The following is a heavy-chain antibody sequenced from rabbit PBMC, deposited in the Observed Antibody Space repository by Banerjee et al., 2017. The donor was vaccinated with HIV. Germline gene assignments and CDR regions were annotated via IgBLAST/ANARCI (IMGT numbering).Heavy chain of an antibody. Sequence: QSLEESGGDLVKPGASLTLTCTASGFSFSSSYWICWVRQAPGKGLEWIACMDAGSSGYTYYARWAKGRITVSKTSSTTVTLQMTSLTAADTAPYFCARGADYVHWSYDLWGQGTLVTVS. J-gene: IGHJ3*01. CDR2: MDAGSSGYT. V-gene: IGHV1S40*01. CDR3: ARGADYVHWSYDL. CDR1: GFSFSSSYW. D-gene: IGHD6-1*01.